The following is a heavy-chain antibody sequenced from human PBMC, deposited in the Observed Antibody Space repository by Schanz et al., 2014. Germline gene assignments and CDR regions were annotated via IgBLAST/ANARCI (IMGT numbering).Heavy chain of an antibody. Sequence: QVQLVESGGGVVQPGRSLRLSCAASGFTFSSYAMHWVRQAPGKGLEWVAAMSYDGSSKYYGDSVKGRFTISRDNSKNTLYLHMNTLRSEDTAVYYCAKDPTHINTLQVPTAIDFWGQGTMVTVSS. V-gene: IGHV3-30*18. CDR1: GFTFSSYA. D-gene: IGHD1-1*01. CDR2: MSYDGSSK. J-gene: IGHJ4*03. CDR3: AKDPTHINTLQVPTAIDF.